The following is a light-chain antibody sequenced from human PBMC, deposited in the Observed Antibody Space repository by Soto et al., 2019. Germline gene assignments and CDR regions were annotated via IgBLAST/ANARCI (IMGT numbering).Light chain of an antibody. Sequence: EIVLTQSPGTLSLSPGERATLSCRASQSISNHLAWYQQKPGQAPRLLIYDASNRATGIPARFSGSGSGTDFTLTISRLEPEDFAVYYCQQRTNWPRSFGGGTMVEIK. V-gene: IGKV3-11*01. CDR3: QQRTNWPRS. CDR1: QSISNH. CDR2: DAS. J-gene: IGKJ4*01.